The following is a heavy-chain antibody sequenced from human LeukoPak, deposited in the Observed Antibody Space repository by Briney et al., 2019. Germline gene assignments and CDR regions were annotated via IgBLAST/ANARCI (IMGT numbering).Heavy chain of an antibody. CDR3: ARVAPNYDILTGYRTQPYYFDY. J-gene: IGHJ4*02. V-gene: IGHV4-59*01. Sequence: SKTLSLTCTVSGGSISSYYWSWIRQPPGKGLEWIGYIYYSGSTNYNPSLKSRVTISVDTSKNQFSLKLSSVTAADTAVYYCARVAPNYDILTGYRTQPYYFDYWGQGTLVTVSS. CDR1: GGSISSYY. D-gene: IGHD3-9*01. CDR2: IYYSGST.